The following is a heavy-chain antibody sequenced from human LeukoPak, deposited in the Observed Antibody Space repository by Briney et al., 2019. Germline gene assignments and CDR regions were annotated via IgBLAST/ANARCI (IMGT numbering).Heavy chain of an antibody. CDR3: ARGAYSFDY. CDR2: IYSSGTT. CDR1: GGSITGSH. Sequence: SETLFLTCTVSGGSITGSHWSWLRQSAGKGLEWIGRIYSSGTTNYNPSLKSRVTMSLDTSKNQFSLRLSSVTAADTAVYYCARGAYSFDYWGQGTLVTVSS. V-gene: IGHV4-4*07. J-gene: IGHJ4*02.